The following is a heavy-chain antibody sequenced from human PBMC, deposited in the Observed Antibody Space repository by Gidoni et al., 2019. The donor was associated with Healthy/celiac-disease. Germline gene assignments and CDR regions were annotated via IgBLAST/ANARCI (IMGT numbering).Heavy chain of an antibody. CDR3: ARLRSSIEAY. D-gene: IGHD6-6*01. CDR2: IYYSGST. Sequence: QLQLQESGPGLVKPSETLSLTCTVPGGSISSSSYYWGWIRQPPGKGLEWIGSIYYSGSTYYNPSLKSRVTISVDTSKNQFSLKLSSVTAADTAVYYCARLRSSIEAYWGQGTLVTVSS. J-gene: IGHJ4*02. CDR1: GGSISSSSYY. V-gene: IGHV4-39*01.